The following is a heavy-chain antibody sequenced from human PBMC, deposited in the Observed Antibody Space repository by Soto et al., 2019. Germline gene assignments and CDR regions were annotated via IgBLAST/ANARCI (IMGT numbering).Heavy chain of an antibody. J-gene: IGHJ4*02. CDR3: AREVQVHTPAFVY. CDR2: IYPMFGAA. CDR1: GGTFNTYA. Sequence: QVQLVQSGAEMQKPGSSVKVSCQSSGGTFNTYAMNWVRQAPGQGPEWMGDIYPMFGAANYAPKFQGRVTITADESPGTSYMQLSSLTSEDTALYFCAREVQVHTPAFVYWGQGTRVTVSS. D-gene: IGHD3-10*01. V-gene: IGHV1-69*19.